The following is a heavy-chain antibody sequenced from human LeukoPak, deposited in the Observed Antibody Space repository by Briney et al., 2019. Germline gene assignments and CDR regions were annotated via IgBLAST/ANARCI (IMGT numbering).Heavy chain of an antibody. J-gene: IGHJ4*02. CDR2: IWYDGSNK. D-gene: IGHD3-22*01. CDR3: AKDYYGDYFDY. V-gene: IGHV3-33*06. CDR1: GFTFRSYG. Sequence: GRSLRLSCAASGFTFRSYGMHWVRQAPGKGLEWVAVIWYDGSNKYYADSVKGRFTISRDNSKNTLYLQMNSLRAEDTAVYYCAKDYYGDYFDYWGQGTLVTVSS.